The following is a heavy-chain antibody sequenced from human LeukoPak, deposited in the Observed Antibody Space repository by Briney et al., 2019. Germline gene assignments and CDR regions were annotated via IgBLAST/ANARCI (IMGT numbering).Heavy chain of an antibody. D-gene: IGHD1-26*01. CDR3: ARVGLWYSGSYYYFDH. CDR2: INAGNGNT. Sequence: VASVKVSCKASGYTFTSYAMHWVRQAPGQRLEWMGWINAGNGNTKYSQKFQGRVTITADESTSTAYMELSSLRSEDTAVYYCARVGLWYSGSYYYFDHWGQGTLVTVSS. J-gene: IGHJ4*02. CDR1: GYTFTSYA. V-gene: IGHV1-3*01.